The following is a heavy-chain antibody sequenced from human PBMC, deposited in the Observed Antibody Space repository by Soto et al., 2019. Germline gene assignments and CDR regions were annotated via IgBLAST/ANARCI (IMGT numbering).Heavy chain of an antibody. D-gene: IGHD6-6*01. CDR2: IYYSGST. V-gene: IGHV4-31*03. J-gene: IGHJ4*02. CDR3: ARDRDLGAARLLDY. CDR1: GGSISSGGYY. Sequence: SETLSLTCTVSGGSISSGGYYWSWIRQHPGKGLEWIGYIYYSGSTYYNPSLKSRVTISVDTSKNQFSLKLSSVTAADTAVYYCARDRDLGAARLLDYWGQGTLVTVSS.